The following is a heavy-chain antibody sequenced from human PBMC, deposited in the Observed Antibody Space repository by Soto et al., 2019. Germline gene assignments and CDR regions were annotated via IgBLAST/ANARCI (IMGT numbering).Heavy chain of an antibody. D-gene: IGHD2-15*01. CDR1: GGTFSSYA. CDR2: IIPIFGTA. Sequence: QVQLVQSGAEVKKPGSSVKVSCKASGGTFSSYAISWVRQAPGQGLEWMGGIIPIFGTANYAQKFQGRVTITADESTSTAYMELSSLRSEDTAVYYGARVHLGVVAAIFYYYGMDVWGQGTTVTVSS. CDR3: ARVHLGVVAAIFYYYGMDV. V-gene: IGHV1-69*01. J-gene: IGHJ6*02.